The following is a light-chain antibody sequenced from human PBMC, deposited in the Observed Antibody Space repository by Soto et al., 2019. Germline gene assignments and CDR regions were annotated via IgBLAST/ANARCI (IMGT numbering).Light chain of an antibody. Sequence: QSVLTQPASVSGSPGQSITISCTGTSSDVGSYNLVSWYQQHPGKAPKLMIYEVSKRPSGVSNRFSGSKSGNTASLTISGLQADDEDDYYCCSYAGSSTYVVFGGGTKLTVL. V-gene: IGLV2-23*02. J-gene: IGLJ2*01. CDR3: CSYAGSSTYVV. CDR2: EVS. CDR1: SSDVGSYNL.